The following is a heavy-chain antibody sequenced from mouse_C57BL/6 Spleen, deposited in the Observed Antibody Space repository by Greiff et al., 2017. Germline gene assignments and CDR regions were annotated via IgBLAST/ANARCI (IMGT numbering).Heavy chain of an antibody. J-gene: IGHJ1*03. CDR3: ARGEFSTYFDV. CDR1: GYSITSGYD. CDR2: ISYSGST. Sequence: EVQLQESGPGMVKPSQSLSLTCTVTGYSITSGYDWHWIRHFPGNKLEWMGYISYSGSTNYNPSLKSRISITHDTSKNHFFLKLNSVTTEDTATYYCARGEFSTYFDVWGTGTTVTVSS. V-gene: IGHV3-1*01.